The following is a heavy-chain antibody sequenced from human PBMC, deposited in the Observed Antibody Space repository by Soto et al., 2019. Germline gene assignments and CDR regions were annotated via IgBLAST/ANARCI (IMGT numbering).Heavy chain of an antibody. J-gene: IGHJ6*02. CDR1: GGSFSGFY. Sequence: PSETLSLTCAVSGGSFSGFYWTWIRQPPGEGLEWIGEINHSGTTNFNPSLRSRLTISLDSSKKHFSLKLTSMTAADAAVYYCASADRTLVTSYGLHVCGQGTTVTV. CDR3: ASADRTLVTSYGLHV. V-gene: IGHV4-34*01. CDR2: INHSGTT. D-gene: IGHD2-21*02.